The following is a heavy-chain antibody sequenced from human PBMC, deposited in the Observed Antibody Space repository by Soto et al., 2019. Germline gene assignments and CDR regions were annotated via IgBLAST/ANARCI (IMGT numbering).Heavy chain of an antibody. CDR1: GYTFTSYA. CDR2: INAGNGNT. Sequence: ASVKVSCKASGYTFTSYAMHWVRQAPGQRLEWMGWINAGNGNTKYSQKFQGRVTITRDTSASTAYMELSSLRSEDTAVYYCARVLSGSYYIGPADYWGQGTLVTVSS. V-gene: IGHV1-3*01. CDR3: ARVLSGSYYIGPADY. J-gene: IGHJ4*02. D-gene: IGHD1-26*01.